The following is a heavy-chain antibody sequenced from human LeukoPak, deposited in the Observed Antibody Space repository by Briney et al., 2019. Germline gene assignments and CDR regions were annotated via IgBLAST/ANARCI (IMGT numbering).Heavy chain of an antibody. CDR3: ARVSDPVMYYYYRMDV. CDR2: INWNGGST. J-gene: IGHJ6*04. CDR1: GFTVSSNY. D-gene: IGHD3-16*01. Sequence: GGSLRLSCAASGFTVSSNYMSWVRQAPGKGLEWVSSINWNGGSTGYADSVKGRFTISRDNAENSLYLQMNSLRAEDTALYYCARVSDPVMYYYYRMDVWGKGTTVTISS. V-gene: IGHV3-20*04.